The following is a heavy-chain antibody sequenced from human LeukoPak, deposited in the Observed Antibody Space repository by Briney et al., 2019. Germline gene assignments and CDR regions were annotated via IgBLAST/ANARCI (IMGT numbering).Heavy chain of an antibody. V-gene: IGHV4-39*07. CDR3: SFNLGSGSYAFDI. J-gene: IGHJ3*02. Sequence: SETLSLTCTVSGGSISSSSYYWGWIRQPPGKGLEWIGSIYYGGSTYYSPSLKSRVTISLDTSKHQFSLKLSSVTAADTAVYYCSFNLGSGSYAFDIWGQGTMVTVSS. CDR2: IYYGGST. CDR1: GGSISSSSYY. D-gene: IGHD3-10*01.